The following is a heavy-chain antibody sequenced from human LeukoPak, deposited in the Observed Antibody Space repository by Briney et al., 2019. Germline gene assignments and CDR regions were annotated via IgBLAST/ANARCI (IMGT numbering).Heavy chain of an antibody. V-gene: IGHV4-31*03. D-gene: IGHD6-13*01. CDR3: ARGWSTGQTAAAGSDDAFDI. Sequence: SETLSLTCTVSGGSISSGGYYWSWIRQHPGKGLEWIGYIYYSGSTYYNPSLKSRVTISVDTSKNQFSLKLSSVTAADTAVYYCARGWSTGQTAAAGSDDAFDIWGQGTMVTVSS. CDR1: GGSISSGGYY. J-gene: IGHJ3*02. CDR2: IYYSGST.